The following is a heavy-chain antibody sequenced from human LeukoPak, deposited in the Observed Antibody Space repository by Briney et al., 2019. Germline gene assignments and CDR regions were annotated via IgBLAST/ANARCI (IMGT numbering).Heavy chain of an antibody. V-gene: IGHV1-2*02. J-gene: IGHJ4*02. Sequence: ASVKVSCKASGYTFSGYYIHWVRQAPGQGLEWMGWINPNSGGTNYAQRFQGRVTMTRDTSISTAYMDLSRLRPDDTAVYYCARDYIAAAGSFDYWGQGTLVTVSS. CDR1: GYTFSGYY. CDR2: INPNSGGT. D-gene: IGHD6-13*01. CDR3: ARDYIAAAGSFDY.